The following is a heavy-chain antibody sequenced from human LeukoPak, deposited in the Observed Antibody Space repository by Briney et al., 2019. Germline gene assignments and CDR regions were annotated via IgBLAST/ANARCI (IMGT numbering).Heavy chain of an antibody. V-gene: IGHV3-33*01. D-gene: IGHD3-3*01. CDR1: GFTFSSYG. CDR2: IWYDGSNK. Sequence: GRSLRLSCAASGFTFSSYGMHWVRQAPGRGLEWVAVIWYDGSNKYYADSVKGRFTISRDNSKNTLYLQMNSLRAEDTAVYYCARDLLRFFYYYGMDVWGQGTTVTISS. CDR3: ARDLLRFFYYYGMDV. J-gene: IGHJ6*02.